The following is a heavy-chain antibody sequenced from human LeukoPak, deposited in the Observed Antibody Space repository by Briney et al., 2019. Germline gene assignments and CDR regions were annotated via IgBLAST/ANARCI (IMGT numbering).Heavy chain of an antibody. J-gene: IGHJ3*02. CDR2: IIPIFGTA. V-gene: IGHV1-69*05. Sequence: SVKLSCKASGGTFSSYAISWVRQAPGQGLEWMGGIIPIFGTANYAQKFQGRVTITTDESTSTAYMELSSLRSEDTAVYYCAREGSTTDAFDIWGQGTMVTVSS. CDR1: GGTFSSYA. CDR3: AREGSTTDAFDI. D-gene: IGHD4-11*01.